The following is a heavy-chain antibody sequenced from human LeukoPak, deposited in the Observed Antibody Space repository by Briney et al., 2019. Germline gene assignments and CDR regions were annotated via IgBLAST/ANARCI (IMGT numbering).Heavy chain of an antibody. CDR3: ARKAHYYDSSGYSYYFDY. Sequence: SETLSLTCAVYGGSFSGYYWSWIRQPPGKGLEWIGEINHSGSTNYNPSLKSRVTISVDTSKNQFSLKLSSVTAADTAVYYCARKAHYYDSSGYSYYFDYWGQGTLVTVSS. CDR1: GGSFSGYY. CDR2: INHSGST. D-gene: IGHD3-22*01. V-gene: IGHV4-34*01. J-gene: IGHJ4*02.